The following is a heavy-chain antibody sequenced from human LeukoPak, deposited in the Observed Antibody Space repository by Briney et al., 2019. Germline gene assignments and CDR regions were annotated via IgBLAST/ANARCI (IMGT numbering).Heavy chain of an antibody. Sequence: PGGSLRLSCEASGVTDNSNYMNWVRQAPGQGLEWGSVIYSGGSGVTTYYADSVKGRFAISRDSSKNTLYLQMNSLRAEDTAVYYCARESPDRPGFDYWGQGTLVTVSS. CDR2: IYSGGSGVTT. V-gene: IGHV3-53*01. D-gene: IGHD6-6*01. CDR3: ARESPDRPGFDY. CDR1: GVTDNSNY. J-gene: IGHJ4*02.